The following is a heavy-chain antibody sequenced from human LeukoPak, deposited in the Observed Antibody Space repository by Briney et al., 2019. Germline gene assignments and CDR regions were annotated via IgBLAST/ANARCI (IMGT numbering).Heavy chain of an antibody. CDR3: ARRPVGGGERFDY. Sequence: KSSETLSLTCTVSGASVSSGTSYWTWIRQPPGKGLDWIGYVYYSGSTTYNPSLKSRVTISLDTSKNDFSLKLTSVTAADTAVYYCARRPVGGGERFDYWGQGILVTVSS. CDR1: GASVSSGTSY. J-gene: IGHJ4*02. D-gene: IGHD3-16*01. V-gene: IGHV4-61*03. CDR2: VYYSGST.